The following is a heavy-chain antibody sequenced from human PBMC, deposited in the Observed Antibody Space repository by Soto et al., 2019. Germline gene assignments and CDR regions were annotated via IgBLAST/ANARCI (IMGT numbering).Heavy chain of an antibody. J-gene: IGHJ4*02. Sequence: EVHLVESGGGLVQPGGSLRLSCAASGFTFSTYSMNWVRQAPGKGLEWVSYISSSSTTIYYADSVKGRFTISRDNAKNSLYLQMNSLRAEDTAVYYCARVRPGGYFDCWGQGTLVTVSS. CDR2: ISSSSTTI. CDR1: GFTFSTYS. CDR3: ARVRPGGYFDC. V-gene: IGHV3-48*01. D-gene: IGHD1-26*01.